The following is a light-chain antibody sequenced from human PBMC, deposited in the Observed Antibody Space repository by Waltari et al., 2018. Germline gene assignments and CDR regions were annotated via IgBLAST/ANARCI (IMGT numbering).Light chain of an antibody. CDR1: SVLYSSNNKNY. J-gene: IGKJ3*01. Sequence: SVLYSSNNKNYLAWYQQKPGQPPKLLIYWASTRESGVPDRFSCSGSGTDFTLTISSLQAEDVAVYYCQQYYSTPLTFGPGTKVDIK. CDR3: QQYYSTPLT. V-gene: IGKV4-1*01. CDR2: WAS.